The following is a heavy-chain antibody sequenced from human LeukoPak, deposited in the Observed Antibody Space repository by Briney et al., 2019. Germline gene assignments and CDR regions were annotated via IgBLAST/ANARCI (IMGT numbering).Heavy chain of an antibody. J-gene: IGHJ6*03. V-gene: IGHV1-69*05. D-gene: IGHD5-24*01. CDR2: IIPIFKTA. CDR3: ARAILEMTTISFSDYYYYMDV. CDR1: GDTFSSYG. Sequence: SVKVSCEASGDTFSSYGVIWVRQAPGQGLEWMGGIIPIFKTANFAQKFQGRVTITTDESTSTAYMELSSLRSEDTAVYYCARAILEMTTISFSDYYYYMDVWGKGTTVTVSS.